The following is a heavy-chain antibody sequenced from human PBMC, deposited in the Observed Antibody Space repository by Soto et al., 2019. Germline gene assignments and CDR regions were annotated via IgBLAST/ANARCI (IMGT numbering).Heavy chain of an antibody. V-gene: IGHV1-24*01. D-gene: IGHD2-15*01. CDR2: FDPEDGET. J-gene: IGHJ6*04. CDR3: ATGYCSGGSCPVSMDV. Sequence: GASVKVSCKVSGYTLTGFSVHWVRQAPGKGLEWMGGFDPEDGETIYAQKLQGRVTMTEDTSTDTAYMELSSLRSEDTAVYYCATGYCSGGSCPVSMDVWGKGTTVTVPQ. CDR1: GYTLTGFS.